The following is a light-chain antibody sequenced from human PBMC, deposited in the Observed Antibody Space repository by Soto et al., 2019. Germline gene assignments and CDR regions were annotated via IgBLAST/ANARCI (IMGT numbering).Light chain of an antibody. CDR2: RNN. CDR1: SSNSGSNY. J-gene: IGLJ2*01. CDR3: AAWDDSLSAVV. V-gene: IGLV1-47*01. Sequence: QSVLTQPPSASGTPGQRVTISCSGISSNSGSNYVYWYQQLPGTAPKLLIYRNNQRPSGVPDRFSGSKSGTSASLAISGLRSEDEADYYCAAWDDSLSAVVFGGATKLTVL.